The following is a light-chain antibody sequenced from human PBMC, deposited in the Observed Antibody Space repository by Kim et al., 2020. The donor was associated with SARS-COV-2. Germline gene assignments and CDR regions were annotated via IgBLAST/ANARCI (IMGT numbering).Light chain of an antibody. CDR2: DAT. CDR3: HQFNNYLWT. J-gene: IGKJ1*01. V-gene: IGKV1D-13*01. CDR1: QGISSA. Sequence: ASVGDRVTITCPASQGISSALAWYQQKPGKAPKLLIYDATILESGVPSRFSGSGSGTDFTLTISILQPEDFATYYCHQFNNYLWTFGQGTKVYIK.